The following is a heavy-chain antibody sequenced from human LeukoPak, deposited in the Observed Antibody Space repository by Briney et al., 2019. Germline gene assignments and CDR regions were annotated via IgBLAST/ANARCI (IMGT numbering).Heavy chain of an antibody. CDR3: AKEEVVTAVPLDY. D-gene: IGHD2-21*02. J-gene: IGHJ4*02. V-gene: IGHV3-30*02. CDR2: IRYDGSNK. Sequence: PGGSLRLSCAASGFTFSSYGMHWVRQAPGKGLEWVAFIRYDGSNKYYADSVKGRFTISRDNSKNTLYLQMNSLRAEDTAVYYCAKEEVVTAVPLDYWGQGTLVTVSS. CDR1: GFTFSSYG.